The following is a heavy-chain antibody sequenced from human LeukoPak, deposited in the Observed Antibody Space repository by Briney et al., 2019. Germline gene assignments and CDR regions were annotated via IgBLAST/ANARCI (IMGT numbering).Heavy chain of an antibody. CDR3: VKSRGSNTRCYDY. Sequence: GGSLRLSCAASGFTFSSYAMDWVRQAPGKGLEWVSGFGDSGSSTYYADSVEGRFTISRDNSKNTLFLQMNSLRAEDTAVYYCVKSRGSNTRCYDYWGQGTLVTVSS. V-gene: IGHV3-23*01. J-gene: IGHJ4*02. CDR1: GFTFSSYA. CDR2: FGDSGSST. D-gene: IGHD2-2*01.